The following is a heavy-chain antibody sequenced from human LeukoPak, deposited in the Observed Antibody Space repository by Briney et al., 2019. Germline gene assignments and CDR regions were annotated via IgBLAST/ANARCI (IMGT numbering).Heavy chain of an antibody. CDR3: AKVSPGYSSGWYGYFDY. CDR2: MNSDASST. D-gene: IGHD6-19*01. V-gene: IGHV3-74*01. Sequence: GGSLRLSCVASGFTFTNYWMHWVRQAPGKGLVWVARMNSDASSTSYADSVKGRFSISRDNAKKTLYLQMNSLRAEDTALYYCAKVSPGYSSGWYGYFDYWGQGTLVTVSS. CDR1: GFTFTNYW. J-gene: IGHJ4*02.